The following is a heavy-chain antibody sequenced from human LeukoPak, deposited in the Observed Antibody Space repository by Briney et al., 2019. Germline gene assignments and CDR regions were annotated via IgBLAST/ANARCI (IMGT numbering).Heavy chain of an antibody. V-gene: IGHV3-23*01. CDR2: ITGSGGST. CDR1: GFAFSNYA. Sequence: GGSLRLSCAASGFAFSNYAMSWVRQAPGKGLEWVSSITGSGGSTYYADSVKGRLTISRDNSKITLSLQMNSLRADDTAVYYCARVSTYYHDSSGSNYFDYWGQGTLVTVSS. J-gene: IGHJ4*02. CDR3: ARVSTYYHDSSGSNYFDY. D-gene: IGHD3-22*01.